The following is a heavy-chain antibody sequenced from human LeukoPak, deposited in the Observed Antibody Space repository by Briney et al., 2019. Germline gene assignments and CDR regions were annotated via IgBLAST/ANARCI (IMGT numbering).Heavy chain of an antibody. CDR1: GYTFTSYG. J-gene: IGHJ5*02. V-gene: IGHV1-18*01. Sequence: GASVKVSCKASGYTFTSYGISWVRQAPGQGLEWMGWISAYNGNTKYAQKLQGRVTMTTDTSTSTAHMELRSLKSDDTAVYYWARDLLVTNWFDPWSQGTLVTVSS. CDR3: ARDLLVTNWFDP. CDR2: ISAYNGNT.